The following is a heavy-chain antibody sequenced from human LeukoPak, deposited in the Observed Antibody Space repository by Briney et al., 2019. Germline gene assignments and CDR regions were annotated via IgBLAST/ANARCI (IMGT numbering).Heavy chain of an antibody. D-gene: IGHD5-12*01. Sequence: ASVTVSCKASGGTFSSYAISWVRQAPGQGLEWMGWISAYNGNTNYAQKFQGRVTMTEDTSTDTAYMELSSLRSEDTAVYYCATDRGGYAFDYWGQGTLVTVSS. CDR2: ISAYNGNT. V-gene: IGHV1-18*01. CDR3: ATDRGGYAFDY. J-gene: IGHJ4*02. CDR1: GGTFSSYA.